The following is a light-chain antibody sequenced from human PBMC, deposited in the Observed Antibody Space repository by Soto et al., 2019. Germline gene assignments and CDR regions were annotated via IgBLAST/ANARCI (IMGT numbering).Light chain of an antibody. CDR3: SSFTSTNTWV. CDR1: SSDVGGYNY. Sequence: QSALPQPASVSGSPGQSITISCTGTSSDVGGYNYVSWYQQYPGKAPKLLIYGVSNRPSGVSSRFSGSKSGNTASLTISGLQADDEGDYYCSSFTSTNTWVFGGGTKLTVL. V-gene: IGLV2-14*01. CDR2: GVS. J-gene: IGLJ3*02.